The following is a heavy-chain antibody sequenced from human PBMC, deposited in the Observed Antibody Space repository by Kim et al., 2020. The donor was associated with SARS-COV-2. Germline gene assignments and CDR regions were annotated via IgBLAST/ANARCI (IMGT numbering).Heavy chain of an antibody. CDR3: ARDNHPTTYYDFWSGQNWFDP. CDR1: GGTFSSYA. D-gene: IGHD3-3*01. J-gene: IGHJ5*02. V-gene: IGHV1-69*13. CDR2: IIPIFGTA. Sequence: SVKVSCKASGGTFSSYAISWVRQAPGQGLEWMGGIIPIFGTANYAQKFQGRVTITADESTSTAYMELSSLRSEDTAVYYCARDNHPTTYYDFWSGQNWFDPWGQGTLVTVSS.